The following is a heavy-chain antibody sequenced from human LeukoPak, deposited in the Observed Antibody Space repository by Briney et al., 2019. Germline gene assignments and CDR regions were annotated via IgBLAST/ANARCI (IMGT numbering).Heavy chain of an antibody. CDR1: GIIFSNYA. J-gene: IGHJ2*01. CDR2: ISGSGGNT. CDR3: AKTPRYCSGSSCYAGYFDL. D-gene: IGHD2-2*01. Sequence: GGPLRLSCAASGIIFSNYAMSWVRQAPGKGLEWVTAISGSGGNTYYADSVKGRFTISRDNSRNTVYLQMNSLRAEDTAVYYCAKTPRYCSGSSCYAGYFDLWGRSTLVTVSS. V-gene: IGHV3-23*01.